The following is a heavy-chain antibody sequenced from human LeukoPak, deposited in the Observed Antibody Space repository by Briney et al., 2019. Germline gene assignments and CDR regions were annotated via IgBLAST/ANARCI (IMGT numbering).Heavy chain of an antibody. D-gene: IGHD2-8*01. CDR1: GGTFSSYA. CDR2: IIPIFGTA. Sequence: VASVKVSCKASGGTFSSYAISWVRRAPGQGLEWMGGIIPIFGTANYAQKFQGRVTITADESTSTAYMELSSLRSEDTAVYYCARAGDCTNGVCYAQYYFDYWGQGTLVTVSS. J-gene: IGHJ4*02. CDR3: ARAGDCTNGVCYAQYYFDY. V-gene: IGHV1-69*13.